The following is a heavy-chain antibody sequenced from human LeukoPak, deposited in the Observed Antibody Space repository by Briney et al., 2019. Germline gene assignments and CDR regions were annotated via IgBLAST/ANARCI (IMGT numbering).Heavy chain of an antibody. J-gene: IGHJ1*01. V-gene: IGHV3-15*01. CDR1: GFTFSNAW. CDR2: IKSKSDGGTT. Sequence: PGGSLRLSCAASGFTFSNAWMNWVRQAPGKGLEWVGHIKSKSDGGTTDYAAPVKGRFTISRDDPKNTLYLQMNSLKTEDTAVYHCATEYCTSTSCYNYFQDWGQGTLVTVAS. CDR3: ATEYCTSTSCYNYFQD. D-gene: IGHD2-2*02.